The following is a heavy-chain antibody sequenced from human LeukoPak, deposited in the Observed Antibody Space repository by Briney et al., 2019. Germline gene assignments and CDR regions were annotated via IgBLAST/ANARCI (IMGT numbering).Heavy chain of an antibody. D-gene: IGHD6-13*01. V-gene: IGHV4-59*12. Sequence: SETLSLTCTVSGGSISSYYWSWIRQPPGKGLEWIGYIYYSGSTNYNPSLKSRVTISVDTSKNQFSLKLSSVTAADTAVYYCARVVAAAGTAPWGQGTLVTVSS. J-gene: IGHJ5*02. CDR1: GGSISSYY. CDR2: IYYSGST. CDR3: ARVVAAAGTAP.